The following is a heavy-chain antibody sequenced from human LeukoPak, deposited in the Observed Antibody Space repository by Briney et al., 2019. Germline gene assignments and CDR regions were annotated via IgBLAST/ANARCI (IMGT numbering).Heavy chain of an antibody. CDR1: GGSFSRYY. CDR2: IDHRGDT. D-gene: IGHD5-24*01. V-gene: IGHV4-34*01. Sequence: PSVTLSLTCAVYGGSFSRYYWSWIRQSPGKGLEWIAEIDHRGDTNYNPSVKSRVTISVDTSKNQFSLKVRSLSAADTAVYYYARGATISETGYFDFWGQGTLVTVSS. J-gene: IGHJ4*03. CDR3: ARGATISETGYFDF.